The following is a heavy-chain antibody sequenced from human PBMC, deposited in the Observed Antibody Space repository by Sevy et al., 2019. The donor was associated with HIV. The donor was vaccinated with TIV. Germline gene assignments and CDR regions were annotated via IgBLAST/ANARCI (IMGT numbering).Heavy chain of an antibody. CDR3: ARGGVLPAAFFYYYYGMDV. J-gene: IGHJ6*02. D-gene: IGHD2-2*01. CDR1: GLTFSSYW. Sequence: GGSLRLSCAASGLTFSSYWMSWVRQAPGKGLEWVANIKQDGSEKYYVDSVKGRFTISRDNAKNSLYLQMNSLRAEDTAVYYCARGGVLPAAFFYYYYGMDVWGQGTTVTVSS. CDR2: IKQDGSEK. V-gene: IGHV3-7*03.